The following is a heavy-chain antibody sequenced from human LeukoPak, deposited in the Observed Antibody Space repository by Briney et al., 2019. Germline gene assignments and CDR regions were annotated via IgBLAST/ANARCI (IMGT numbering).Heavy chain of an antibody. Sequence: SVKVSCKASGGTFSSYAISWVRQAPGQGLEWMGGIIPIFGTANYAQKFQGRVTITTDESTSTAYMELSSLGSEDTAVYYCARAGGGGYYDSSGYYPFDYWGQGTLVTVSS. J-gene: IGHJ4*02. V-gene: IGHV1-69*05. CDR1: GGTFSSYA. CDR2: IIPIFGTA. CDR3: ARAGGGGYYDSSGYYPFDY. D-gene: IGHD3-22*01.